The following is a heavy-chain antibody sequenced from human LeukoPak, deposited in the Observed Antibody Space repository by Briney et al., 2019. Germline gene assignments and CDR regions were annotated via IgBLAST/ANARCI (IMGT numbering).Heavy chain of an antibody. CDR2: IYYSGST. V-gene: IGHV4-59*01. CDR1: GGSISSYY. Sequence: SETRSLTCTVSGGSISSYYWSWIRQPPGKGLEWIGYIYYSGSTNYNPSLKSRVTISVYTSKNQFSLKLSSVTAADTAVYYCARLKYYYDSSGYRAEYFQHWGQGTLVTVSS. CDR3: ARLKYYYDSSGYRAEYFQH. J-gene: IGHJ1*01. D-gene: IGHD3-22*01.